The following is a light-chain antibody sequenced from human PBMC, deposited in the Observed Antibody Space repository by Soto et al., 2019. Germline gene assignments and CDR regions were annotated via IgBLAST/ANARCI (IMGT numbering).Light chain of an antibody. CDR1: QSVRSY. Sequence: IVMTHSPATLSVSPCQRFTLSFRASQSVRSYLAWYQQKPGQAPRLLIYGASTRATGLPARFSGSGSGTDFTLTISSLQSEDFAVYYCQQYYNWPRTFGQGTKVDIK. CDR2: GAS. CDR3: QQYYNWPRT. V-gene: IGKV3-15*01. J-gene: IGKJ1*01.